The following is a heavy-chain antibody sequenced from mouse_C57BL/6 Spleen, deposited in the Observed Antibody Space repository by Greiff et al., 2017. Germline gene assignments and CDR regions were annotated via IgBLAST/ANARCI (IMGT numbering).Heavy chain of an antibody. CDR3: ARGNYVLDY. Sequence: VKLVESGPGLVAPSQSLSITCTVSGFSLTNYTISWVRQPPGKGLEWLGVIGTGGGSNYNSALKSRLSISKDNSKSQVFLQMNSLQTDDTARYYCARGNYVLDYWGQGTTLTVSS. CDR2: IGTGGGS. V-gene: IGHV2-9-1*01. D-gene: IGHD1-1*02. CDR1: GFSLTNYT. J-gene: IGHJ2*01.